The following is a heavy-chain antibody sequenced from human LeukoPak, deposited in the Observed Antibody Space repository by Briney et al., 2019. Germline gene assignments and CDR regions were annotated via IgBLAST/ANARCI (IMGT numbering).Heavy chain of an antibody. CDR2: IYYSGST. Sequence: PSETLSLTCTVSGGSISSSTYYWGWIRQPPGKGLEWIGSIYYSGSTYYNPSLKSRVTIFVDTSNNQFSLKLSSVTAADTAVYYCALGITPNLDYWGQGTLVTVSS. V-gene: IGHV4-39*01. CDR1: GGSISSSTYY. D-gene: IGHD3-16*01. J-gene: IGHJ4*02. CDR3: ALGITPNLDY.